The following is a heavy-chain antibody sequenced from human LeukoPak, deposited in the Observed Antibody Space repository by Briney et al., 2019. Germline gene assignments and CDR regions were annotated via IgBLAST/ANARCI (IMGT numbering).Heavy chain of an antibody. V-gene: IGHV3-74*01. CDR1: GFSFSNYW. J-gene: IGHJ4*02. CDR2: MNSDGSAT. CDR3: AKGPNYFDP. Sequence: GGSLRLSCAASGFSFSNYWMHWVRQAPGKGLVWVTRMNSDGSATYYADSVQGRFTISRDNAKNTLYLQMNSLRAEDTAMYFCAKGPNYFDPWGQGTLVTVSS.